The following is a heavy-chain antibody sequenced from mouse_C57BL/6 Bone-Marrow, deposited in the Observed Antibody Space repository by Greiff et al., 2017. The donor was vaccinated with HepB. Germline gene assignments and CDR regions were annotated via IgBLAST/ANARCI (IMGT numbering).Heavy chain of an antibody. CDR3: ARDLYSNYGAMDY. D-gene: IGHD2-5*01. Sequence: EVQVVESGGGLVKPGGSLKLSCAASGFTFSSYAMSWVRQTPEKRLEWVATISDGGSYTYYPDNVKGRFTISRDNAKNNLYLQMSHLKSEDTAMYYCARDLYSNYGAMDYWGQGTSVTVSS. V-gene: IGHV5-4*01. CDR2: ISDGGSYT. J-gene: IGHJ4*01. CDR1: GFTFSSYA.